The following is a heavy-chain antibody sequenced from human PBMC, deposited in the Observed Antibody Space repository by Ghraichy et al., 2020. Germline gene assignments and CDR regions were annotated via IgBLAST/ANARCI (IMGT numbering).Heavy chain of an antibody. CDR1: GGTFSSYA. CDR3: AREYRRRLVDY. CDR2: IIPILGIA. V-gene: IGHV1-69*04. D-gene: IGHD3-9*01. J-gene: IGHJ4*02. Sequence: SVKVSCKASGGTFSSYAISWVRQAPGQGLEWMGRIIPILGIANYAQKFQGRVTITADKSTSTAYMELSSLRSEDTAVYYCAREYRRRLVDYWGQGTLVTVSS.